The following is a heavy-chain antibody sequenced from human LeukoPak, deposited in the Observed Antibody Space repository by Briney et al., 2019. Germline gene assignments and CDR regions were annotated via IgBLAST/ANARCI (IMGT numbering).Heavy chain of an antibody. CDR1: GGSISSGSYY. Sequence: PSETLSLTCTVSGGSISSGSYYWSWIRQPAGKGLEWIGRIYTSGSTNYNPSLKSRVTISVDTSKNQFSLKLSSVTAADTAVYYCARDLGSSWFDYWGQGTLVTVSS. D-gene: IGHD6-13*01. V-gene: IGHV4-61*02. CDR2: IYTSGST. J-gene: IGHJ4*02. CDR3: ARDLGSSWFDY.